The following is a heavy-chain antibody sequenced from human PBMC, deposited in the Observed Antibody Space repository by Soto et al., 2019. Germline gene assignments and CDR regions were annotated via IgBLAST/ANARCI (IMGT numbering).Heavy chain of an antibody. Sequence: SETLSLTCAVYGGSFSGYYWSWIRQPPGKGLEWIGEINHSGSTNYNPSLKSRVTISVDTSKNQFSLKLSSVTAADTAVYYCARVARTQNTYYYGSGSSVFDYWGQGTLVTVSS. J-gene: IGHJ4*02. V-gene: IGHV4-34*01. CDR3: ARVARTQNTYYYGSGSSVFDY. CDR1: GGSFSGYY. D-gene: IGHD3-10*01. CDR2: INHSGST.